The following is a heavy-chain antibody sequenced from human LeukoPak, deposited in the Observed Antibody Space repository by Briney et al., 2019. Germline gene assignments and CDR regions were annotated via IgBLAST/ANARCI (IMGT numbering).Heavy chain of an antibody. Sequence: SETLSLTCAVSGYSISSGYYWCWIRQPPGKGLECIGSIYHSGSTYYNPSLKSRVTISVDTTKNQFSLKLSSVTAADTAVYYCARHSTSSTTDAFDIWGQGTMVTVSS. CDR2: IYHSGST. D-gene: IGHD6-13*01. J-gene: IGHJ3*02. CDR1: GYSISSGYY. V-gene: IGHV4-38-2*01. CDR3: ARHSTSSTTDAFDI.